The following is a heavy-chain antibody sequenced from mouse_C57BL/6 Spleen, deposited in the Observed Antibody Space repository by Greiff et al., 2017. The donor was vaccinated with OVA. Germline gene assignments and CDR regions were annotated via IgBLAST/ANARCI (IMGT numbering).Heavy chain of an antibody. CDR1: GFTFSSYA. V-gene: IGHV5-4*01. J-gene: IGHJ2*01. CDR2: ISDGGSYT. CDR3: ARAGDVDFDY. Sequence: DVQLVESGGGLVKPGGSLKLSCAASGFTFSSYAMSWVRQTPEKRLEWVATISDGGSYTYYPDNVKGRFTISRDNAKNNLYLQMSHLKSEDTAMYYCARAGDVDFDYWGQGTTLTVSS. D-gene: IGHD3-3*01.